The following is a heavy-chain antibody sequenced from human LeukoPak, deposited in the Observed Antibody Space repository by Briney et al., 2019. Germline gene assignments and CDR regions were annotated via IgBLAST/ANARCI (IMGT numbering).Heavy chain of an antibody. CDR2: IYYSGTT. J-gene: IGHJ4*02. Sequence: PSETLSLTCTVSGGSISSYYWSWIRQPPGKGLEWIGYIYYSGTTNYNPSLKSRVTISVDTSKNQFSLKLSSVTAADTAVYYCARGDYGGPYWGQGTLVTVSS. CDR1: GGSISSYY. CDR3: ARGDYGGPY. D-gene: IGHD4-23*01. V-gene: IGHV4-59*01.